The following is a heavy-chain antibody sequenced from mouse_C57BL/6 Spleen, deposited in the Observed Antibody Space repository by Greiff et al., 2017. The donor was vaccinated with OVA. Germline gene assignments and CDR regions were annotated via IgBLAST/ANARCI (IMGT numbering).Heavy chain of an antibody. CDR1: GYTFTSYW. V-gene: IGHV1-69*01. CDR3: ARFYGSRGVYFDY. CDR2: IDPSDSYT. J-gene: IGHJ2*01. D-gene: IGHD1-1*01. Sequence: QLQQPGAELVMPGASVKLSCKASGYTFTSYWMHRVKQRPGQGLEWIGEIDPSDSYTNYNQKFKGKSTSTVDKSSSTAYMQLSSLTSEDDAVDYCARFYGSRGVYFDYWGQGTTLTVSS.